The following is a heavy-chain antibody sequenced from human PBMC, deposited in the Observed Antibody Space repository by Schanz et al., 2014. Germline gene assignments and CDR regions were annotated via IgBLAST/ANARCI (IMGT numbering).Heavy chain of an antibody. CDR1: GFTFSSYA. CDR2: ISGSGGST. Sequence: DVQLLESGGGLVQPGGSLRLSCSASGFTFSSYAMHWVRQASGKGLEWVSAISGSGGSTYYADSVKGRFTISRDNSKNTLYLQMSSLRAEDTAIYYCAKLSSSGRLAGYFDYWGQGALVTVSS. J-gene: IGHJ4*02. V-gene: IGHV3-23*01. D-gene: IGHD6-19*01. CDR3: AKLSSSGRLAGYFDY.